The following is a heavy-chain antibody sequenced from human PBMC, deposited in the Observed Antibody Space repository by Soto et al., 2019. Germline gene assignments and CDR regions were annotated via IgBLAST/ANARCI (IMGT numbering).Heavy chain of an antibody. D-gene: IGHD3-10*01. CDR3: AQRVRNGSGYYGMDV. V-gene: IGHV1-2*04. Sequence: ASVKVSCKASGYTFTGYYMHWVRQAPGQGLEWMGWIKPNSGGTNYAQKFQGWVTMTRDTSISTAYMELSRLRSDDTAVYYCAQRVRNGSGYYGMDVWGQGTTVTVSS. CDR2: IKPNSGGT. CDR1: GYTFTGYY. J-gene: IGHJ6*02.